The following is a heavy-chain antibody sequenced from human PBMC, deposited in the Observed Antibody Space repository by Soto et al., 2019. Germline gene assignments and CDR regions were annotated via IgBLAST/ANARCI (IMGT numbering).Heavy chain of an antibody. J-gene: IGHJ4*02. V-gene: IGHV4-31*03. CDR2: IYYSGTT. Sequence: SETLSLTCTVSGGSVSSGGYYWSWIRQHPGTGLEWIGYIYYSGTTYFNPSLKSRASISLDTSKNEFSLKLTSVTAADTAVYYCARRALPQCINGVCYKDGFWDYWGQGPWSPSPQ. CDR3: ARRALPQCINGVCYKDGFWDY. CDR1: GGSVSSGGYY. D-gene: IGHD2-8*01.